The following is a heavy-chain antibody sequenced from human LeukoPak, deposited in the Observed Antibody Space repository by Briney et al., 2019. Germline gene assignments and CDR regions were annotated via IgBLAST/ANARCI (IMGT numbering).Heavy chain of an antibody. CDR1: GFTFGDYA. V-gene: IGHV3-49*03. J-gene: IGHJ4*02. Sequence: GGSLRLSCTASGFTFGDYAMSRFRQAPGKGLEWVGFVRSKAYGGTTEYAASVKGRFTISRDDSKSIAYLQMNSLKTEDTAVYYCLIYSGYDWNIDYWGQGTLVTVSS. CDR3: LIYSGYDWNIDY. D-gene: IGHD5-12*01. CDR2: VRSKAYGGTT.